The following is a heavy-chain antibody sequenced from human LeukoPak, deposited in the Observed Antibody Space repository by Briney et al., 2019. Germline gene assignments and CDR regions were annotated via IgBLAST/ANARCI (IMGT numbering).Heavy chain of an antibody. CDR1: GFTFRSYS. J-gene: IGHJ4*02. D-gene: IGHD6-6*01. CDR3: ARDLFEYSSSSIL. CDR2: ISSSSSYI. V-gene: IGHV3-21*01. Sequence: PGGSLRLSCAASGFTFRSYSMNWVRQAPGKGLEWVSSISSSSSYIYYADSVKGRFTISRDNAKNSLYLQMDSLRAEDTAVYYCARDLFEYSSSSILWGQGTLVTVSS.